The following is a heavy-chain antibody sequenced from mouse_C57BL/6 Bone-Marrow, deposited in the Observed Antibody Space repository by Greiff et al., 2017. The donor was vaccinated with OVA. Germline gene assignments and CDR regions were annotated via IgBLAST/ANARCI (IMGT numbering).Heavy chain of an antibody. Sequence: VKLMESGAELARPGASVKLSCKASGYTFTSYGISWVKQRTGQGLEWIGEIYPRSGNTYYNEKFKGKATLTADKSSSTAYMELRSLTSEDSAVYFCARKNYYGSSYEDYYAMDYWGQGTSVTVSS. J-gene: IGHJ4*01. CDR2: IYPRSGNT. CDR1: GYTFTSYG. D-gene: IGHD1-1*01. CDR3: ARKNYYGSSYEDYYAMDY. V-gene: IGHV1-81*01.